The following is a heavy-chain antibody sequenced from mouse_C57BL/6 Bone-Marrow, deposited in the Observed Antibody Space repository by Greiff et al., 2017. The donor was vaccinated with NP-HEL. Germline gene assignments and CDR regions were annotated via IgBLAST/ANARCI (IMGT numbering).Heavy chain of an antibody. CDR3: ARGYYGSHFDY. D-gene: IGHD1-1*01. J-gene: IGHJ2*01. CDR2: IHPNSGST. Sequence: QVQLQQPGAELVKPGASVKLSCKASGYTFTSYWMHWVKQRPGQGLEWIGMIHPNSGSTNYNEKFKRKATLTVDKSSSTAYMQLSSLTSEDSAVYYWARGYYGSHFDYWGQGTTLTVSS. CDR1: GYTFTSYW. V-gene: IGHV1-64*01.